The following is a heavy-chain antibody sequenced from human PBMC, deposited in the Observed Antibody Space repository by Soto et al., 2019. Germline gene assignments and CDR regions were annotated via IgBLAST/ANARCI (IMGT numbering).Heavy chain of an antibody. CDR3: AHSVVAGLGYYFDY. D-gene: IGHD6-19*01. CDR1: GFSLSSTRVA. Sequence: QITLKESGPTLVKPTQTLTLTCTFSGFSLSSTRVAVGWIRQPPGKALEWLALIYWDDDKRYSPFLKSRLTITKDTSKNPVVLKMTNMDPVDTATYYCAHSVVAGLGYYFDYWCQGTLVTVSS. J-gene: IGHJ4*02. CDR2: IYWDDDK. V-gene: IGHV2-5*02.